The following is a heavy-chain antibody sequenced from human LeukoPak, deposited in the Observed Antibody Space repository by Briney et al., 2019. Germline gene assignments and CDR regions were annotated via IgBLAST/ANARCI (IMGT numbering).Heavy chain of an antibody. V-gene: IGHV1-8*03. Sequence: ASVKVSCKASGYTFTSYDINWVRQATGQGLEWMGWMNPNSGNTGYAQKFQGRVTITRNTSISTAYMELSSLRSEDTAVYYCARGASGTLGYCSSTSCYRSAFDIWGQGTMVTVSS. CDR3: ARGASGTLGYCSSTSCYRSAFDI. CDR2: MNPNSGNT. CDR1: GYTFTSYD. J-gene: IGHJ3*02. D-gene: IGHD2-2*01.